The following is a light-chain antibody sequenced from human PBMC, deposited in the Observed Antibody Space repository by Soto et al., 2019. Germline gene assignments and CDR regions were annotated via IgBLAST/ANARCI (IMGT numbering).Light chain of an antibody. CDR3: TSYAGNNIL. V-gene: IGLV2-8*01. Sequence: QSALTQPPSASGSPGQSVTISCTGTSSDVGGYNYVSWYQQHPGKAPKLMIYEVNKRPSGVPDRFSGSKSGNTASLTVSGXXXXXXXXXSCTSYAGNNILFGGGTKLTVL. J-gene: IGLJ2*01. CDR1: SSDVGGYNY. CDR2: EVN.